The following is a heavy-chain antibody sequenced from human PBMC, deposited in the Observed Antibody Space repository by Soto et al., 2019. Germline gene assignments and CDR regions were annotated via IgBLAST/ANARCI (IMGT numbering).Heavy chain of an antibody. V-gene: IGHV1-18*01. J-gene: IGHJ5*02. CDR3: ARDGFVPADVGVQRYSWFYP. CDR2: ISAYNGNT. CDR1: GYTFTSYG. Sequence: ASVKVSCKASGYTFTSYGISWVRQAPGQGLEWMGWISAYNGNTNYAQKLQGRVTMTTDTSTSTAYMELRSLRSDDTAVYYCARDGFVPADVGVQRYSWFYPWGQGSLVTV. D-gene: IGHD2-2*01.